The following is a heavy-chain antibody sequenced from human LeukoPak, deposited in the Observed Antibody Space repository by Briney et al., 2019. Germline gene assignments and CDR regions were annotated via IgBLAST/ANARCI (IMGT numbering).Heavy chain of an antibody. CDR2: VLHSGAT. V-gene: IGHV4-39*01. CDR3: ARRIVGVIDAFDY. D-gene: IGHD1-26*01. Sequence: PSETLSLTCTVSGGSISSPISYXXXXXXXXXXXXXXIATVLHSGATFYSPSLEGRLTISIDTSTNQFSLKMTSMTAADTAVYYCARRIVGVIDAFDYWGQGALVTVSS. CDR1: GGSISSPISY. J-gene: IGHJ4*02.